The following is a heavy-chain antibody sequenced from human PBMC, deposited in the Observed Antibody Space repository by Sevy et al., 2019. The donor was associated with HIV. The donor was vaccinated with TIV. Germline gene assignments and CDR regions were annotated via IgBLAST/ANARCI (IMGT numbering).Heavy chain of an antibody. CDR1: GGTFSSYA. J-gene: IGHJ5*02. CDR3: ARGSGYYYGSGSYYNWSDP. V-gene: IGHV1-69*06. D-gene: IGHD3-10*01. Sequence: ASVKVSCKASGGTFSSYAISWVRQAPGQGLEWMGGIIPIFGTANYAQKFQGRVTITADKSTSTAYMELSSLRSEDTAVYYCARGSGYYYGSGSYYNWSDPWGQGTLVTVSS. CDR2: IIPIFGTA.